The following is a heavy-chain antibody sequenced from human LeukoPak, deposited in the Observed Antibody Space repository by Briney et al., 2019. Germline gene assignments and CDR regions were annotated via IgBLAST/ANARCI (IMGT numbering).Heavy chain of an antibody. CDR3: ARENDGYCSSTSCYRGVGYYYGMDV. V-gene: IGHV3-30*03. CDR2: ISYDGSNK. CDR1: GFTFSSYG. Sequence: GGSLRLSCAASGFTFSSYGMHWVRQAPGKGLEWVAVISYDGSNKYYADSVKGRFTISRDNSKNTLYLQMNSLRAEDTAVYYCARENDGYCSSTSCYRGVGYYYGMDVWGQGTTVTVSS. J-gene: IGHJ6*02. D-gene: IGHD2-2*02.